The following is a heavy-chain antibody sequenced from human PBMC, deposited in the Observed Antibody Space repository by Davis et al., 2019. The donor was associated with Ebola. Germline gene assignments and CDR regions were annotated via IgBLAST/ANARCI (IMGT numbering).Heavy chain of an antibody. V-gene: IGHV3-21*01. D-gene: IGHD3-10*01. CDR3: ARVFRGVIIG. CDR2: ISSDSDCI. Sequence: PGGSLRLSCAASGFTFSTYSMSWVRQAPGKGLEWVSSISSDSDCIYYADSAKGRFIISRDNAKNSLYLQMNSLRAEDTAVYYCARVFRGVIIGWGQGTLVTVSS. CDR1: GFTFSTYS. J-gene: IGHJ4*02.